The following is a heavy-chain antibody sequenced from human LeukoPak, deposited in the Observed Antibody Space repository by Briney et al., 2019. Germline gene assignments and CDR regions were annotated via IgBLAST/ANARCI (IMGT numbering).Heavy chain of an antibody. D-gene: IGHD3-10*01. CDR2: IDNDGTDT. CDR1: GFSLSRYW. CDR3: AREGPRGDYYGSGSSPRPIDY. V-gene: IGHV3-74*01. Sequence: GGSLRLSCAASGFSLSRYWMHWVRQAPGTGLVWVSYIDNDGTDTNYADSVRGRFTISRDNAKNSLYLQMNSLRAEDTAVYYCAREGPRGDYYGSGSSPRPIDYWGQGTLVTVSS. J-gene: IGHJ4*02.